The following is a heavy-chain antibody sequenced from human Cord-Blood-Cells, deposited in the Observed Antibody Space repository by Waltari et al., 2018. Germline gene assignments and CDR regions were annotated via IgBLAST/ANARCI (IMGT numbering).Heavy chain of an antibody. CDR3: AHYDYYYGSGSYYKHNWFDP. V-gene: IGHV2-5*02. Sequence: QITLKESGPTLVKPTQTLTLTCTFSGFSLSTSGVGVGWIRQPPGKALEWLALIYWDDDKRYSPSLKSRLTINKDHSKKQVVLTMNNMDPVETATYYCAHYDYYYGSGSYYKHNWFDPWGQGTLVTVSS. J-gene: IGHJ5*02. CDR1: GFSLSTSGVG. D-gene: IGHD3-10*01. CDR2: IYWDDDK.